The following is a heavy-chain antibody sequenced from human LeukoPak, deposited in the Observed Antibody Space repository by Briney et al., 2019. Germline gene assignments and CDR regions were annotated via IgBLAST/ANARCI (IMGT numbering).Heavy chain of an antibody. CDR1: GYTFTGFY. CDR3: ARVPAVDCSVGSCLGY. J-gene: IGHJ4*02. D-gene: IGHD2-15*01. CDR2: INPNSGGT. V-gene: IGHV1-2*02. Sequence: ASVKVSCKASGYTFTGFYMHWVRQAPGQGLEWMGWINPNSGGTKYAQQFQGRVTMTRDTSISTTYMEVSRLRSDDTAVYYCARVPAVDCSVGSCLGYWGQGTPVIVSS.